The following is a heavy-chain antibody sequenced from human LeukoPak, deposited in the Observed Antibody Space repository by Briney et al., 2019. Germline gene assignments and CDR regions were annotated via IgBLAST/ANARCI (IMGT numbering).Heavy chain of an antibody. CDR2: IYYSGST. CDR1: GGSVSSSIYY. J-gene: IGHJ4*02. D-gene: IGHD3-9*01. CDR3: ASRNDILTGYVFDF. Sequence: SETLSLTCTVSGGSVSSSIYYWGWVRQPPGKGLEWIGSIYYSGSTSYNPSLKSRVTISVDTSKNQFSLKLTSVTAADTAVYYCASRNDILTGYVFDFWGQGTLVTVSS. V-gene: IGHV4-39*01.